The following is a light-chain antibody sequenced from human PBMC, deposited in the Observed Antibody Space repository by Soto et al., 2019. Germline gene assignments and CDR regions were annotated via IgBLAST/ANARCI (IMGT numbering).Light chain of an antibody. CDR3: QQSYSPST. V-gene: IGKV1-39*01. CDR1: QSISSY. CDR2: AAS. J-gene: IGKJ1*01. Sequence: DIQMTQSPSSLSASVGDRVTITCRASQSISSYLNWYQQKPGKAPKLLIYAASSLQSGVPSRFSGSGSGTDFTLTISSLQPEDFATYYCQQSYSPSTFGQGTKAEIK.